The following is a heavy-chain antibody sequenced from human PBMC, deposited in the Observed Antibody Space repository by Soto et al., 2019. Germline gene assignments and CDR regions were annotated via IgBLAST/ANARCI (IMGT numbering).Heavy chain of an antibody. J-gene: IGHJ4*02. CDR3: TAGVY. CDR2: IKSRSGGGTT. V-gene: IGHV3-15*07. Sequence: EVQLVESGGGFVEPGGSLRLSCEASGFANFSKAWMYWVRQAPGKGLEWVGHIKSRSGGGTTGYAAPVQGRFSISRDDSTNTLYLQMNSLKVKDTAFYYCTAGVYWGQRTLANVSS. D-gene: IGHD3-10*01. CDR1: GFANFSKAW.